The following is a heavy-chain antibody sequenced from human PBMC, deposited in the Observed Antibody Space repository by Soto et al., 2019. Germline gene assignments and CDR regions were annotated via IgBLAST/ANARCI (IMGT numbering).Heavy chain of an antibody. CDR1: GFTFTSSA. D-gene: IGHD1-26*01. V-gene: IGHV1-58*01. Sequence: SVKVSCKASGFTFTSSAVQWVRQARGQRLEWIGWIVVGSGNTNYAQKFQERVTITRDMSTSTAYMGLSSLRSEDTAVYYCAAAEGGPMPGAYWGQGTLVTVSS. CDR2: IVVGSGNT. J-gene: IGHJ4*02. CDR3: AAAEGGPMPGAY.